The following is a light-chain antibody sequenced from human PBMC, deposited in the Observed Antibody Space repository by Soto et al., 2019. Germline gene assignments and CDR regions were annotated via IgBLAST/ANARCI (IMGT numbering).Light chain of an antibody. CDR1: QSVSYSY. J-gene: IGKJ4*01. CDR2: DAS. CDR3: KQYGSTPPLT. Sequence: EIVLTQSPATLSLSPGERATLSCGASQSVSYSYLAWYQQKPGLAPRLLIHDASIRATGIPDRFSGSGSGTDFTLTISRLEPEDFAVYYCKQYGSTPPLTFGGGTKVEIK. V-gene: IGKV3D-20*01.